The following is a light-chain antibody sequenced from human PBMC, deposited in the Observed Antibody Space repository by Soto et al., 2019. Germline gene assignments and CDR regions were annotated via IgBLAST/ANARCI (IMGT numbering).Light chain of an antibody. V-gene: IGKV1-39*01. CDR3: QRSYSTPV. Sequence: DIQMTQSPSSLSASVGDRVTITCRASQSISSYLNWYQQKPGKAPKLLIYAASSLQSGVPSRFSGSGSGTDFTLTISSLQPEDFETYYCQRSYSTPVFGQGTKLEIK. CDR1: QSISSY. J-gene: IGKJ2*01. CDR2: AAS.